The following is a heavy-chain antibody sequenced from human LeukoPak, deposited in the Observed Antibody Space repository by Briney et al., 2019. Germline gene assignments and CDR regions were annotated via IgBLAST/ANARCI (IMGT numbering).Heavy chain of an antibody. CDR2: FNHAGFT. Sequence: SETLSLTCAIYNGSLSGYWSWIRQPPGKGLEWIGEFNHAGFTNSNPSLQSRVTISADTSKNHLSLKLSSVTAADTAVYYCARGRRRGTVVAVVATTFDFWGQGTLVIVSS. CDR1: NGSLSGY. J-gene: IGHJ4*02. V-gene: IGHV4-34*01. CDR3: ARGRRRGTVVAVVATTFDF. D-gene: IGHD2-21*01.